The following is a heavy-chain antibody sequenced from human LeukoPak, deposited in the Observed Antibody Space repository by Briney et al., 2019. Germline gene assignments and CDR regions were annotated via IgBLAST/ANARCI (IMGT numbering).Heavy chain of an antibody. V-gene: IGHV3-23*01. CDR3: AKVISFYYDSSGHFYFDY. D-gene: IGHD3-22*01. CDR1: GFTFSSFA. CDR2: ISGSGGST. J-gene: IGHJ4*02. Sequence: GGSLRLSCATSGFTFSSFAMSWVRQAPGKGLEWVSGISGSGGSTYYADSVKGRLTLSRDNSKNTLYLQMNSLRAEDTAVYYCAKVISFYYDSSGHFYFDYWGQGALVTVSS.